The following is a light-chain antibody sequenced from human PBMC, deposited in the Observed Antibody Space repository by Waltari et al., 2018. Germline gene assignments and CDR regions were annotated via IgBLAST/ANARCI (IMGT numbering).Light chain of an antibody. J-gene: IGKJ2*01. CDR1: QRVSSN. V-gene: IGKV3-15*01. CDR2: SAS. Sequence: EIVMQQSPATLSVPPGDRATISCRASQRVSSNLSAYQQKLGQAPRLLIYSASTRAAGVPDRFSGSGSATQFTLTISSLQSEDFAVYYCQQYDNRPPYTVGQGTKLEMK. CDR3: QQYDNRPPYT.